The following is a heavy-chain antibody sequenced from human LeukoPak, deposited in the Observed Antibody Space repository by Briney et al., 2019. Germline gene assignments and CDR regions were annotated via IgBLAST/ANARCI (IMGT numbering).Heavy chain of an antibody. Sequence: GGSLSLSCAVSGVSLCIFGMHCVRAAPGGGVGCGAVIWYDGSNKYYAVAVEGRFIISRDNYKHTLYLHMNSLRAEDTAVYYCARGHGCTNGVCSYCDYWGQGTLVTVSS. V-gene: IGHV3-33*01. D-gene: IGHD2-8*01. CDR1: GVSLCIFG. J-gene: IGHJ4*02. CDR3: ARGHGCTNGVCSYCDY. CDR2: IWYDGSNK.